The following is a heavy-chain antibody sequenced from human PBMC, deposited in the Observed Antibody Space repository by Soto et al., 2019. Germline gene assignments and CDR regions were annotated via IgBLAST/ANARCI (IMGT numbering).Heavy chain of an antibody. J-gene: IGHJ4*02. D-gene: IGHD3-10*01. CDR3: ARVPAQRITMVRGVMEYFDY. CDR2: IIPIFGTA. V-gene: IGHV1-69*13. Sequence: GASVKVSCKASGGTFSSYAISWARQAPGQGLEWMGGIIPIFGTANYAQKFQGRVTITADESTSTAYMELSSLRSEDTAVYYCARVPAQRITMVRGVMEYFDYWGQGTLVTVSS. CDR1: GGTFSSYA.